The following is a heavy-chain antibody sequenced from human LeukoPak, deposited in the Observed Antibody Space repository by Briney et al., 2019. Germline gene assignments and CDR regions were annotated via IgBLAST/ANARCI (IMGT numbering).Heavy chain of an antibody. V-gene: IGHV1-18*01. CDR2: ISAYNGNT. D-gene: IGHD1-1*01. J-gene: IGHJ5*02. CDR3: ARAPGTTAEVWFDP. Sequence: GASVKVSCKASGYTFTSYGISWVRQAPGQGLEWMGWISAYNGNTNYAQKLQGRVTMTTDTSTSTANMELRSLRSDDTAVYYCARAPGTTAEVWFDPWGQGTLVTVSS. CDR1: GYTFTSYG.